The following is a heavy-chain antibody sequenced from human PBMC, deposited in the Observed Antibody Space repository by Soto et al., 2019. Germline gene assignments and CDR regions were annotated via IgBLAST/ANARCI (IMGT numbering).Heavy chain of an antibody. V-gene: IGHV3-23*01. D-gene: IGHD6-6*01. J-gene: IGHJ4*02. Sequence: PGGSLRLSCAASGFTFSNYDMSWVRQAPGKGLEWVSTVSGSGSSTYSADSVKGRFTISRDNSKNTLYVQMNSLRAEDTAVYYCAKGSSSFSSSSGAAPGLFNYWGQGTLVTVSS. CDR1: GFTFSNYD. CDR3: AKGSSSFSSSSGAAPGLFNY. CDR2: VSGSGSST.